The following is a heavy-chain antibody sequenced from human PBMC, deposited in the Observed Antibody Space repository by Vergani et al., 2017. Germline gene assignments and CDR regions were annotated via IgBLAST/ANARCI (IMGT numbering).Heavy chain of an antibody. CDR2: VNQDGSEK. V-gene: IGHV3-7*01. CDR3: TTDLGYYDSSGYYYVNWAEYFQH. J-gene: IGHJ1*01. Sequence: EGQLVESGGDWVQRGGSLRLSCAASGFISSSYWMSWVRQAPGKGLEWVANVNQDGSEKYYVDSVRGRFTISRDNAKNSIYLQMNSLRAEDTAVYYCTTDLGYYDSSGYYYVNWAEYFQHWGQGTLVTVSS. D-gene: IGHD3-22*01. CDR1: GFISSSYW.